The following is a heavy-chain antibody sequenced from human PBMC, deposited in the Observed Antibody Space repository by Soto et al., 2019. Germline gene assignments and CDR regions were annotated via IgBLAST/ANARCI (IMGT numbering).Heavy chain of an antibody. CDR1: GVSISNSY. J-gene: IGHJ4*02. CDR3: VRVRTLSTLDY. CDR2: IFYSGST. Sequence: SETLSLTCTVAGVSISNSYWAWIRQSPEKGLECIGYIFYSGSTKYNPSLQSRVTISLDASKNQFFLQLTSVTAADSAVYFCVRVRTLSTLDYWGQGTLVTVSS. V-gene: IGHV4-59*01.